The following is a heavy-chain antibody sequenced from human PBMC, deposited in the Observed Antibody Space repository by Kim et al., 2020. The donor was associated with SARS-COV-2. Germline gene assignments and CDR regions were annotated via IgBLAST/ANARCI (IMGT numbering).Heavy chain of an antibody. CDR2: ISGSGGST. D-gene: IGHD4-17*01. CDR1: GFTFSSYA. V-gene: IGHV3-23*01. Sequence: GGSLRLSRAASGFTFSSYAMSWVRQAPGKGLEWVSAISGSGGSTYYADSVKGRFTISRDNSKNTLYLQMNSLRAEDTAVYYCAKDLYGDYSQEGWYYYGMDVWGQGTTVTVSS. J-gene: IGHJ6*02. CDR3: AKDLYGDYSQEGWYYYGMDV.